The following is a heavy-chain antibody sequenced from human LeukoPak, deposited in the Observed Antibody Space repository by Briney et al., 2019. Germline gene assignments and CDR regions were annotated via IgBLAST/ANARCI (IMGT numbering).Heavy chain of an antibody. CDR3: ARGRYQRAAAYYYMDV. J-gene: IGHJ6*03. CDR2: INPNSGGT. Sequence: GASVKVSCKASGYTFTGYYMHWVRQAPGQGLEWMRRINPNSGGTNYAQKFQGRVTMTRDTSISTAYLELSRLRSGDTAVYYCARGRYQRAAAYYYMDVWGKGTTVTVSS. D-gene: IGHD6-25*01. V-gene: IGHV1-2*06. CDR1: GYTFTGYY.